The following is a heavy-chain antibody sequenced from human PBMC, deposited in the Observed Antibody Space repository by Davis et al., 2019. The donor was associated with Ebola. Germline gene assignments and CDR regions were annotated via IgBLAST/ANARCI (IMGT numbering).Heavy chain of an antibody. Sequence: MPSETLSLTCTVSGGSISGFFWSWIRQSPGEGLEWIGYIHGSGRTSYNPSFKSRVTISLEMSKNHFSLKVGSVTAAATAVYYCVRHVRGYDWGQGIPVTVSS. CDR2: IHGSGRT. D-gene: IGHD5-12*01. J-gene: IGHJ4*02. CDR1: GGSISGFF. CDR3: VRHVRGYD. V-gene: IGHV4-59*08.